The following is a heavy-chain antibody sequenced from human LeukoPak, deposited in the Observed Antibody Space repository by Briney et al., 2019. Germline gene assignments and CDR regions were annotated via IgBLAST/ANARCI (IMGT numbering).Heavy chain of an antibody. CDR2: INQDGSEK. V-gene: IGHV3-7*01. D-gene: IGHD3-16*01. Sequence: GGSLRLSCATSGFSFNNDWMDWVRQAPGKGLEWVANINQDGSEKNCLDSVKGRFTISRDNAQNSLYRQMNGLRVEDTAVYYCTRRLDEWGQGTLVTVSS. CDR3: TRRLDE. CDR1: GFSFNNDW. J-gene: IGHJ4*02.